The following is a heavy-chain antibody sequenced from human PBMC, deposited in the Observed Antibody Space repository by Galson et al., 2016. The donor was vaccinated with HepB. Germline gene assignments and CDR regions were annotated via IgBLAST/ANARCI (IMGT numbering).Heavy chain of an antibody. J-gene: IGHJ4*02. CDR3: AKERLVGRIFDH. Sequence: TTYYSDSVQGRFTISRDNSNNTLYLQMNGLRAEDTAVYYCAKERLVGRIFDHWGQGTLLTVSS. D-gene: IGHD3-9*01. CDR2: TT. V-gene: IGHV3-23*01.